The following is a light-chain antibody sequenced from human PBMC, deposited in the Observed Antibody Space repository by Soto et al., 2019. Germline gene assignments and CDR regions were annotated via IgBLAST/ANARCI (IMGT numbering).Light chain of an antibody. CDR2: GAS. Sequence: EIVMTQSPATLSVSPGERATLSCRASQSISNNLAWYQQEPGQAPRLLIYGASIRATGIPARFSGSGSGTEFTLTISSLQSEDFAVYYCQQYNNWPRTFGQGTKVEIK. J-gene: IGKJ1*01. CDR1: QSISNN. V-gene: IGKV3-15*01. CDR3: QQYNNWPRT.